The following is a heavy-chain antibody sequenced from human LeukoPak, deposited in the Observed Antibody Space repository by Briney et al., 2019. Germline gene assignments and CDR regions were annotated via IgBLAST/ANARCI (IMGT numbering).Heavy chain of an antibody. J-gene: IGHJ3*02. D-gene: IGHD3-10*01. CDR1: GYSISSGYY. CDR2: IYHSGST. CDR3: ARDQLLWFGELFKLDAFDI. V-gene: IGHV4-38-2*02. Sequence: SETLSLTCTVSGYSISSGYYWGWIRQPPGKGLEWIGSIYHSGSTYYNPSLKSRVTISVDTSKNQFSLKLSSVTAADTAVYYCARDQLLWFGELFKLDAFDIWGQGTMVTVSS.